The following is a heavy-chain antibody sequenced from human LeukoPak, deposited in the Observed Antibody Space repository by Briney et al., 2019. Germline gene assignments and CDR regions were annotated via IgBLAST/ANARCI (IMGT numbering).Heavy chain of an antibody. CDR1: GFTFNTYW. D-gene: IGHD3-9*01. Sequence: GGSLRLPCVASGFTFNTYWMTWVRQAPGKGLEWVSAISGSGGSTYYADSVKGRFTISRDNSKNTPYLQMNSLRAEDTAVYYCAKTPSRGVRYFDHWGQGTLVTVSS. V-gene: IGHV3-23*01. J-gene: IGHJ4*02. CDR2: ISGSGGST. CDR3: AKTPSRGVRYFDH.